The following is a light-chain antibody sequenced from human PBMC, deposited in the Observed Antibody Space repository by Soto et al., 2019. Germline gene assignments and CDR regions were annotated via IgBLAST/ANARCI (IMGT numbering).Light chain of an antibody. CDR2: GAS. V-gene: IGKV3-15*01. Sequence: EIVMTQSPATLSVSPGERATLSCRASQSVSSNLAWYQQKPGQAPRLLIYGASTRATGIPARCSGSGSGTEFTLTISSLHSEDFAVYYCQQYNNWWTFGQGTKVEI. CDR1: QSVSSN. J-gene: IGKJ1*01. CDR3: QQYNNWWT.